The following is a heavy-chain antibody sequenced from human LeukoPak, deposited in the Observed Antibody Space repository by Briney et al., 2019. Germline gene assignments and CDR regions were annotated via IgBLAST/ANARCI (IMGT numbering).Heavy chain of an antibody. Sequence: SETLSLTCTVSGGSISSSSYYWGWIRQPPGKGLEWIGSIYYSGSTYYNPSLKSRVTIFVDTSKNQFSLKLSSVTAADTAVYYCARPGRYDFWSGYNNWFDPWGQGTLVTVSS. CDR1: GGSISSSSYY. D-gene: IGHD3-3*01. V-gene: IGHV4-39*01. CDR2: IYYSGST. CDR3: ARPGRYDFWSGYNNWFDP. J-gene: IGHJ5*02.